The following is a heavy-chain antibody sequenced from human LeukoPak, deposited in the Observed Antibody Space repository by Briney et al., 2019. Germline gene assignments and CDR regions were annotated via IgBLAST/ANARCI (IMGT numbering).Heavy chain of an antibody. J-gene: IGHJ5*02. CDR1: GYTFTSYG. CDR2: ISAYNGNT. D-gene: IGHD6-19*01. V-gene: IGHV1-18*01. Sequence: GASVKVSCKASGYTFTSYGISWVRQAPGQGLEWMGWISAYNGNTNYAQKLQGRVTMTTDTSTSTAYMEMRSLRSDDTAVYYCAKDDRSGWHNWFDPWGQGTLVTVSS. CDR3: AKDDRSGWHNWFDP.